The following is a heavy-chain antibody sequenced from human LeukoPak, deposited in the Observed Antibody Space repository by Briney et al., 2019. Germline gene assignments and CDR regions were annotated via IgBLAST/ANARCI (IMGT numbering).Heavy chain of an antibody. D-gene: IGHD3/OR15-3a*01. CDR2: ISYDGSNK. CDR3: ARAWTGTFDY. Sequence: PGGSLRLSCAASGFTFSSYAMHWVRQAPGKGLEWVAVISYDGSNKYYADSVKGRFTISRDNSKNTLYLQMNSLGAEDTAVYYCARAWTGTFDYWGQGTLVTVSS. J-gene: IGHJ4*02. CDR1: GFTFSSYA. V-gene: IGHV3-30*04.